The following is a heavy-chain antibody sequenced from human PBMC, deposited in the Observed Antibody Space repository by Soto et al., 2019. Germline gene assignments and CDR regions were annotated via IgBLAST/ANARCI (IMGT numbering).Heavy chain of an antibody. Sequence: GGSLRLSCAASGFSFVNYAMNWVRQAPGKGLEWVSGLSGSGTSTYYADSEKGRFTISRDNSRDTLFLQMNSLTADDTAVYYCARNGEDILTGHNWFAPWGQGNLVTAAS. CDR1: GFSFVNYA. D-gene: IGHD3-9*01. J-gene: IGHJ5*02. CDR2: LSGSGTST. CDR3: ARNGEDILTGHNWFAP. V-gene: IGHV3-23*01.